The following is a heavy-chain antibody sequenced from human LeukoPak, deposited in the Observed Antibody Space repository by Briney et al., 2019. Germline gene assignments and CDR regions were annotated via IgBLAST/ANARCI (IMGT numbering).Heavy chain of an antibody. CDR1: GGTFSSYA. D-gene: IGHD2-2*01. Sequence: GASVKVSCKASGGTFSSYAISWVRQAPGQGLEWMGGIIPIFGTANYAQKFQGRVTITADESTSTAYMELSSLRSEDTAVYYCASLPGDSYHPRFDPWGQGTLVTVSS. CDR2: IIPIFGTA. J-gene: IGHJ5*02. V-gene: IGHV1-69*13. CDR3: ASLPGDSYHPRFDP.